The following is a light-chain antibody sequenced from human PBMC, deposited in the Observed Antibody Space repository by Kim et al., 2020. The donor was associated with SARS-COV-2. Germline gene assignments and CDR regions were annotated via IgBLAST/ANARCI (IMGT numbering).Light chain of an antibody. CDR2: QES. CDR1: KLGDKY. CDR3: QAWDSSTSV. V-gene: IGLV3-1*01. Sequence: VSPGQTASITCSGDKLGDKYACWYQQKPGQSPLLVIYQESKRPSGIPERFSGSNSGNTATLTISGTQAMDEADYYCQAWDSSTSVFGTGTKVTVL. J-gene: IGLJ1*01.